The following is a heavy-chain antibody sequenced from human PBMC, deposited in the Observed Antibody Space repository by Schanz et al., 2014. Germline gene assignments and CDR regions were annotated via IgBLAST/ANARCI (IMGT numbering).Heavy chain of an antibody. CDR3: ARDFHGYGPHLDY. CDR1: GFTFSSYD. Sequence: VQLVESGGGVVQPGRSLRLSCVASGFTFSSYDVFWVRQAPGKGLEWVAILWHDGSKKYYADSVKGRFTVSRDNSKNPLYLQLNSLRAEDAAVYYCARDFHGYGPHLDYWGQGSLVTVSS. CDR2: LWHDGSKK. V-gene: IGHV3-33*01. J-gene: IGHJ4*02. D-gene: IGHD5-12*01.